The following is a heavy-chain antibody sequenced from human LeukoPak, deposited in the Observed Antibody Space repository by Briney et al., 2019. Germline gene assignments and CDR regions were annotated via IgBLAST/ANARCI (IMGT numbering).Heavy chain of an antibody. CDR2: IRYDGSNK. Sequence: PGGSLRLSCAASGFTFSSYGMHWVRQAPGKGLEWVAFIRYDGSNKYYADSVKGRFTISRDNSKNTLYLQMNSLRAEDTAVYYCATTFGVFWSGYPVDYWGQGTLVTVSS. CDR1: GFTFSSYG. CDR3: ATTFGVFWSGYPVDY. V-gene: IGHV3-30*02. J-gene: IGHJ4*02. D-gene: IGHD3-3*01.